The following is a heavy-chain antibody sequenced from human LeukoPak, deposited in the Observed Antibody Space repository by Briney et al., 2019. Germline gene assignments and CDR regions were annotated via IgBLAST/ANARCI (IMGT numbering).Heavy chain of an antibody. CDR1: GYTFTSYG. Sequence: ASVKVSCKASGYTFTSYGISWVRQAPGQGLEWMGWISAYNGNTNYAQKLQGRVTMTTDTSTSTAYMELRSLRSDDTAVYYCARDPRRDIALVYSSGGWFDPWGQGTLVTVSS. CDR3: ARDPRRDIALVYSSGGWFDP. V-gene: IGHV1-18*01. D-gene: IGHD6-19*01. J-gene: IGHJ5*02. CDR2: ISAYNGNT.